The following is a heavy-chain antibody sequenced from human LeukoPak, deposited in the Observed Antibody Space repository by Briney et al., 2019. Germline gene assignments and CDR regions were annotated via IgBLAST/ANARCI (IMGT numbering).Heavy chain of an antibody. J-gene: IGHJ4*02. CDR2: ISAGGST. D-gene: IGHD2-15*01. CDR1: GFTFSRSA. CDR3: AKGSDCSASFCGPDY. V-gene: IGHV3-23*01. Sequence: GGSLRLSYAASGFTFSRSAMNWVRQAPGKGLEWVSGISAGGSTEDAYSVKGRCTISIDNSKNTLFLQMNSLRAEDTAVYFCAKGSDCSASFCGPDYWGQGTLVTVSA.